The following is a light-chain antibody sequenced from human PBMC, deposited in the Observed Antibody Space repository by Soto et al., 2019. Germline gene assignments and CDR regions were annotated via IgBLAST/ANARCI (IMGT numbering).Light chain of an antibody. CDR3: SSYAGSNNYV. Sequence: QSALTQPPSASGSPGQSVTISCTGTSSDVGGYNYVSWYQQHPGKAPKLMIYEVSKRPSGVPDRFSASKSGNTASLTVSGLQTEDEADYYCSSYAGSNNYVFGIGTKLTVL. CDR2: EVS. J-gene: IGLJ1*01. V-gene: IGLV2-8*01. CDR1: SSDVGGYNY.